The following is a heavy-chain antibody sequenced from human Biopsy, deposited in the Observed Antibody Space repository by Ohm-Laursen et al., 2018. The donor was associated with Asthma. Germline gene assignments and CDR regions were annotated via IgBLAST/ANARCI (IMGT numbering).Heavy chain of an antibody. Sequence: ATQTLTLTCTFSRFSLSPTGVGVGWIRQPPGKALEWFALIYRNDDKRYSPSMKSRLTITKDTSKNQVVLTVTNMDPVDTATYYCSHGPHLPAEEESFDYWGQGTLVTVSS. D-gene: IGHD2-2*01. J-gene: IGHJ4*02. V-gene: IGHV2-5*01. CDR1: RFSLSPTGVG. CDR3: SHGPHLPAEEESFDY. CDR2: IYRNDDK.